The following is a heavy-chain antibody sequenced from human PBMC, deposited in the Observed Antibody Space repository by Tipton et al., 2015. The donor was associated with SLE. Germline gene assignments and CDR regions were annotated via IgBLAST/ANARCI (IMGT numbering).Heavy chain of an antibody. CDR3: ASPPYYGSGSYRPYWYFDL. D-gene: IGHD3-10*01. Sequence: SLRLFCAASGFTFSSYWMSWVRQAPGKGLEWVANIKQDGSEKYYVDSVKGRFTISRDNAKNSLYLQMNSLRAEDTAVYYCASPPYYGSGSYRPYWYFDLWGRGTLVTVSS. J-gene: IGHJ2*01. V-gene: IGHV3-7*01. CDR2: IKQDGSEK. CDR1: GFTFSSYW.